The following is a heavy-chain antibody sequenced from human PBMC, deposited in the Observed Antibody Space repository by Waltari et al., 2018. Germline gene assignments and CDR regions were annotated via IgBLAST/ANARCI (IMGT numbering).Heavy chain of an antibody. V-gene: IGHV3-43*01. J-gene: IGHJ4*02. CDR2: ISWDCGST. D-gene: IGHD3-22*01. Sequence: VQLVESGGVVLHPGGSLTLSCAASGFPFAFYNLPWVRQAPGKGLGWCSFISWDCGSTYYADSVKGRFTISRDNSKNSLYLQMNSLRTEDTALYYCAKDMCPSRYDSSGYFDYWGQGTLVTVSS. CDR3: AKDMCPSRYDSSGYFDY. CDR1: GFPFAFYN.